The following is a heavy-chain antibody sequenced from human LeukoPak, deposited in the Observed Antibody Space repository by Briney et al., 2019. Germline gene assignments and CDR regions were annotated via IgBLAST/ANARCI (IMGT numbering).Heavy chain of an antibody. CDR2: IYYSGST. J-gene: IGHJ6*02. D-gene: IGHD2-15*01. Sequence: PSQTLSLTCTVSGGSISSGGYYWSWIRQHPGKGREWIGYIYYSGSTYYNPSLKSRVTISVDTSKNQFSLKLSSVTAADTAVYYCARDVGVRSYYYYGMDVGGQGTTVTVSS. CDR1: GGSISSGGYY. V-gene: IGHV4-31*03. CDR3: ARDVGVRSYYYYGMDV.